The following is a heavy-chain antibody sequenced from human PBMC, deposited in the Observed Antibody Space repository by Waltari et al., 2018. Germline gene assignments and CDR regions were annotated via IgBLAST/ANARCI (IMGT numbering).Heavy chain of an antibody. J-gene: IGHJ4*02. V-gene: IGHV1-2*06. CDR2: SNPKTGGT. CDR3: ARGTVIQLSPLDY. D-gene: IGHD3-16*02. CDR1: GYTFTRFQ. Sequence: QVQLVQSGAEVKKPGASVRVSCKASGYTFTRFQIHWIRQAPGQGLEWIGRSNPKTGGTGYAQKFQGRVTMTRDTSITTAYMELTRLTSDDTAVYYCARGTVIQLSPLDYWGQGTQVTVSS.